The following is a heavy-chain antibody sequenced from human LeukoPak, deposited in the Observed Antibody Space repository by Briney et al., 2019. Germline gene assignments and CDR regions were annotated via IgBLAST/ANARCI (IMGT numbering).Heavy chain of an antibody. D-gene: IGHD6-13*01. CDR2: INHSGST. CDR1: GGSISSYY. Sequence: PSETLSLTCTVSGGSISSYYWSWIRQPPGKGLEWIGEINHSGSTNYNPSLKSRVTISVDTSKNQFSLKLSSVTAADTAVYYCARDWYSSSWLTANWFDPWGQGTLVTVSS. CDR3: ARDWYSSSWLTANWFDP. J-gene: IGHJ5*02. V-gene: IGHV4-34*01.